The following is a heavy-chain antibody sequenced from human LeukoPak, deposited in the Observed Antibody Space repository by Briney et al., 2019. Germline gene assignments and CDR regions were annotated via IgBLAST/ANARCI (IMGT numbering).Heavy chain of an antibody. CDR2: ISNDGRNK. V-gene: IGHV3-30*04. D-gene: IGHD5-12*01. CDR3: ATKLGSGYDYVY. CDR1: GFTFSTYA. Sequence: GGSLRLSCAASGFTFSTYAMHWVRQAPGKGLEWVAVISNDGRNKIYADSVKGRFTISRDNSKNTLYLQMTSLRAEDTAVYYCATKLGSGYDYVYWGQGTLVTVSS. J-gene: IGHJ4*02.